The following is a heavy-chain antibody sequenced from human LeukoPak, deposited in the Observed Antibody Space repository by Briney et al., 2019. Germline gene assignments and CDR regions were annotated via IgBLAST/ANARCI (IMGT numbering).Heavy chain of an antibody. V-gene: IGHV1-2*06. CDR3: ATLYCSTTICAYGMDV. CDR2: INPDTGDT. J-gene: IGHJ6*02. Sequence: VASVNVSCKASGYKFTVYYMHWVRQAPGQGLEWMGRINPDTGDTNSAQKFQGRVTMIRDTSVSAAYMELSGLTSDDTAVYYCATLYCSTTICAYGMDVWGQGATVTVSS. CDR1: GYKFTVYY. D-gene: IGHD2-2*01.